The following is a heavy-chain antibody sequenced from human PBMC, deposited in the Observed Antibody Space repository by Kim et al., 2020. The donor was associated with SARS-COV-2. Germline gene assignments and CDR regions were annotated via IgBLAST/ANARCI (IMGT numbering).Heavy chain of an antibody. CDR1: GFAFDDYA. CDR3: AKDVSHTAMGYYYYGMDV. J-gene: IGHJ6*02. V-gene: IGHV3-43*02. CDR2: ISGDGGFT. D-gene: IGHD5-18*01. Sequence: GGSLRLSCAASGFAFDDYAMHWVRQAPGKGLEWVSLISGDGGFTFYADSVKGRFTISRDNSKNSLYLEMNSLGTADTAFYYCAKDVSHTAMGYYYYGMDVWGQGTTVTVSS.